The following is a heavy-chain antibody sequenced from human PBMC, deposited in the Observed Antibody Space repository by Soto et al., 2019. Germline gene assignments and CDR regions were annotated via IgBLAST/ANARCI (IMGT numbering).Heavy chain of an antibody. CDR3: AKDLGSYLSPAFDY. J-gene: IGHJ4*02. Sequence: PGGSLRLSCAASGFSFSRFEMTWVRQAPGKGLEWVSYISSSSDIMYYADSVKGRFAISRDNAKNSLFLQMNSLRPEDTAVYYCAKDLGSYLSPAFDYWGLGTLVTVSS. V-gene: IGHV3-48*03. CDR1: GFSFSRFE. D-gene: IGHD1-26*01. CDR2: ISSSSDIM.